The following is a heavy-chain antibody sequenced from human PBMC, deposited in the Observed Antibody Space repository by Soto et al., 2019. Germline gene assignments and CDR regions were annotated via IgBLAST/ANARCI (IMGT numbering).Heavy chain of an antibody. CDR2: ISANGDNV. D-gene: IGHD4-17*01. J-gene: IGHJ4*02. Sequence: GGSLRLSCVAAGFTVDDYAMHWVRQAPGKGLEWVSGISANGDNVDYADSVKGRFTVSRDNAKNSLFLQMNSLRPEDTALYYCAKDMKWGGMTTIHYFDSWGQGT. CDR1: GFTVDDYA. CDR3: AKDMKWGGMTTIHYFDS. V-gene: IGHV3-9*01.